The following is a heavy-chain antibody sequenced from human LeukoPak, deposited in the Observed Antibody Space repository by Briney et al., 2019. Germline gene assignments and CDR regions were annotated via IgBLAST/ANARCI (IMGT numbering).Heavy chain of an antibody. Sequence: SETLSLTCTVSGGSISSYYWSWIRQPAGKGLEWIGRIYTSGSTNYNPSLKSRVTISVDTSKNQFSLKLGSVTAADTAVYYCARGGSGGGNSADWYFDLWGRGTLVTVSS. J-gene: IGHJ2*01. D-gene: IGHD4-23*01. V-gene: IGHV4-4*07. CDR2: IYTSGST. CDR1: GGSISSYY. CDR3: ARGGSGGGNSADWYFDL.